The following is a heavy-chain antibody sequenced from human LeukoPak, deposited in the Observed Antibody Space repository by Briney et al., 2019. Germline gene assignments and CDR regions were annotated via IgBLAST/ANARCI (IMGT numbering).Heavy chain of an antibody. CDR2: IYTSGSA. CDR1: GGSISSYY. J-gene: IGHJ6*02. CDR3: ARDVVVVPAAPYYYGMDV. D-gene: IGHD2-2*01. Sequence: SETLSLTCTVSGGSISSYYWSWIRQPAGKGLEWIGRIYTSGSANYNPSLKSRVTMSVDTSKNQFSLKLSSVTAADTAVYYCARDVVVVPAAPYYYGMDVWGQGTTVTVSS. V-gene: IGHV4-4*07.